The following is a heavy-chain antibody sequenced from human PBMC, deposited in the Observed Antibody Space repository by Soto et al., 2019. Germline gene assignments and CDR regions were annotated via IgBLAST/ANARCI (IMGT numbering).Heavy chain of an antibody. J-gene: IGHJ3*02. CDR1: GFIFSDHY. CDR2: ISSGGSGI. Sequence: QVQLVESGGGLVKPGGSLRLSCAASGFIFSDHYMSWIRQAPGKGLEWVSYISSGGSGIHYADSVKGRFTISRDNAKNSLYLQMNSLSVEDTALYYCARVKECSSSGCYARDAFDIWGKGTMVTVSS. V-gene: IGHV3-11*01. CDR3: ARVKECSSSGCYARDAFDI. D-gene: IGHD2-2*01.